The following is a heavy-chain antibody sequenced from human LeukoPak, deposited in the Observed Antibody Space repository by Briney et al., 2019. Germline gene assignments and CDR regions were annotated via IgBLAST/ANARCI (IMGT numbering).Heavy chain of an antibody. CDR1: GGSLSSYY. V-gene: IGHV4-59*01. D-gene: IGHD2-2*01. J-gene: IGHJ4*02. Sequence: SETLSLTCTVSGGSLSSYYWSWIRQPPGKGLEWIGYIYYSGSTNYNPSLKSRVTISVDTSENQFSLKLSCVTAADTAVYYCARYLGYCSSTSCLYYFDYWGQGTLVTVSS. CDR2: IYYSGST. CDR3: ARYLGYCSSTSCLYYFDY.